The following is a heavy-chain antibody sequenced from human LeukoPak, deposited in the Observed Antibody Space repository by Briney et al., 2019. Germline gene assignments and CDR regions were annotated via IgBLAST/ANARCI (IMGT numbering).Heavy chain of an antibody. Sequence: VASVKVSCKTSGYTFTVKFLHWLRQAPGQGLEWMGGIDPKSGGPVYGQKFLGRVTVTRDTSVSTAYMELSSLRFDDTAVYYCARVGPIDYYYYPMDVWGQGTTVTVSS. V-gene: IGHV1-2*02. CDR3: ARVGPIDYYYYPMDV. J-gene: IGHJ6*02. CDR1: GYTFTVKF. CDR2: IDPKSGGP.